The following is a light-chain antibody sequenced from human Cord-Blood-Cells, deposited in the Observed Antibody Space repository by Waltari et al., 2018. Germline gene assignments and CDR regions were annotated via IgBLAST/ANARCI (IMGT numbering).Light chain of an antibody. CDR3: QQSYSTPMYT. CDR2: AAS. Sequence: DIQMTQSPSSLSASVGDRVTITCRASQSISSYLNWYQQKPGKAPKLLIYAASSLQSGVPTKFSGSWSGTDFPLTIRQLQPEDFATYYCQQSYSTPMYTFGQGTKLEIK. J-gene: IGKJ2*01. V-gene: IGKV1-39*01. CDR1: QSISSY.